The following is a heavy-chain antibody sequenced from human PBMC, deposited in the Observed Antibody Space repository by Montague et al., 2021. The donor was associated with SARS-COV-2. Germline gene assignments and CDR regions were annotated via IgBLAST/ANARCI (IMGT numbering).Heavy chain of an antibody. CDR1: GDSISSSSYY. D-gene: IGHD4-11*01. Sequence: SETLSLTCTVSGDSISSSSYYWGWIRQPPGKGLEWIGNINNRGNTYNNPSLRSRVSISVDTSKNQFSLNVRSVTAADTGLFYCVRVTHPRSAWPYYMDVWGKGTTVTV. V-gene: IGHV4-39*01. J-gene: IGHJ6*03. CDR3: VRVTHPRSAWPYYMDV. CDR2: INNRGNT.